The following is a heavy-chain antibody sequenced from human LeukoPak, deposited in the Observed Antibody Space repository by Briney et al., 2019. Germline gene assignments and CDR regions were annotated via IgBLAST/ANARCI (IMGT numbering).Heavy chain of an antibody. V-gene: IGHV4-34*01. D-gene: IGHD6-13*01. J-gene: IGHJ4*02. Sequence: SETLSLTCAVYGGSFSGYYWSWIRQPPGKGLGWIGEINHSGSTNYNPSLKSRVTISVDTSKNQFSPKLSSVTAADTAVYYCARAGHSSSWYPTPRFDYWGQGTLVTVSS. CDR2: INHSGST. CDR1: GGSFSGYY. CDR3: ARAGHSSSWYPTPRFDY.